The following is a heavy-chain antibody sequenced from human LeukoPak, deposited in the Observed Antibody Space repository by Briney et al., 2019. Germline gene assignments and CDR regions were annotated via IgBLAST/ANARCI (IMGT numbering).Heavy chain of an antibody. V-gene: IGHV1-69*13. J-gene: IGHJ3*02. D-gene: IGHD2-21*02. CDR3: ARDCLPWLDCYALDAFDI. Sequence: SVKVSCKASGGTFSSYAISWVRQAPGQGLEWMGGIIPIFDTANYAQKFQGRVTITADESTSTAYMELSSLRPEDTAVYYCARDCLPWLDCYALDAFDIWGQGTMVTVSS. CDR2: IIPIFDTA. CDR1: GGTFSSYA.